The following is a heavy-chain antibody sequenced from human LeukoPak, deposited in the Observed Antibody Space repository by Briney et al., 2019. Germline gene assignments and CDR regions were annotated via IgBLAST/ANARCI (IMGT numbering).Heavy chain of an antibody. D-gene: IGHD2-8*01. CDR2: TYYGGST. V-gene: IGHV4-59*01. Sequence: SETLSLTCSVSGGSTRSNYWSWIRQPPGKGPEWIGYTYYGGSTNYNPSLKSRVTISIDTSKNQFSLQLNSVTASDTAVYYCARDGRNCTNNYCYTYFDPWGPGILVTVSS. CDR1: GGSTRSNY. CDR3: ARDGRNCTNNYCYTYFDP. J-gene: IGHJ5*02.